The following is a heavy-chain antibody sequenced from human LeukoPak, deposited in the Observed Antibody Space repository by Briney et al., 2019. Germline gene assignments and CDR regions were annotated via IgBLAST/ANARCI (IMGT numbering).Heavy chain of an antibody. CDR1: GGSISSSSYY. CDR3: ARASNFLMLDY. Sequence: SETLSLTCTVSGGSISSSSYYWGWIRQPPGRGLEWIGSMYYSGSTYYNPSLKSRVTIFVDTSKNQFSLKLSSVTAADTAVYYCARASNFLMLDYWGQGTLVTVSS. D-gene: IGHD1-7*01. V-gene: IGHV4-39*01. CDR2: MYYSGST. J-gene: IGHJ4*02.